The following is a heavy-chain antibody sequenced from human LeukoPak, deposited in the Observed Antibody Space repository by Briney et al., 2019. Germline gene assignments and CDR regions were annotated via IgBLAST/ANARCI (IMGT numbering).Heavy chain of an antibody. V-gene: IGHV4-59*01. D-gene: IGHD3-10*01. CDR2: ISYTGST. CDR3: ARTAKYYYGSETYYFFDY. CDR1: GGSISRYY. Sequence: SETLSLTCTVSGGSISRYYWSWIRQPPGKGLEWIGYISYTGSTTYNSSLKRRVTISLDTSQNQFSLKLTSVTPADTAVYYCARTAKYYYGSETYYFFDYWGQGTLVTVSS. J-gene: IGHJ4*02.